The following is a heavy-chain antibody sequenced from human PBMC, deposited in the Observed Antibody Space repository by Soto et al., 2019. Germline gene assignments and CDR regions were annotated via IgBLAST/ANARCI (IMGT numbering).Heavy chain of an antibody. D-gene: IGHD3-22*01. CDR1: RGTFRSLR. CDR2: TIPNVGTA. V-gene: IGHV1-69*06. J-gene: IGHJ4*02. Sequence: QVQLVQSGAEVKKPGSSVRFSCQASRGTFRSLRISWVRQAPGQGLEWMGGTIPNVGTADHAQKFQDRVKMFAAKKTSSVYMDLRGLTSEATAVYYCDSGWGHSDSSGYYVYFEQWGQGSQVTVSS. CDR3: DSGWGHSDSSGYYVYFEQ.